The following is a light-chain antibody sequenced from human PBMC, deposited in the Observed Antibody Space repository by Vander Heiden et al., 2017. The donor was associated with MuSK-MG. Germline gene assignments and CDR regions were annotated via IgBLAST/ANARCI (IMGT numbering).Light chain of an antibody. CDR3: HGDDTLGYT. J-gene: IGKJ2*01. V-gene: IGKV1-33*01. Sequence: ENQRTQWPSSLSASVGDRVTITCQASQDISNYLNWYQQKPGKAPKLLIYDASNFETGVPSTFTRCGSGSDLTLTMISLQPAHHATYYCHGDDTLGYTFGQGTKLEIK. CDR1: QDISNY. CDR2: DAS.